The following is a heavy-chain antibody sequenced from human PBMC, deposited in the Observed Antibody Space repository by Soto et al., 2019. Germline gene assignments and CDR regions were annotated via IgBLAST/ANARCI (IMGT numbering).Heavy chain of an antibody. D-gene: IGHD3-22*01. CDR2: IIPIFGTA. Sequence: SVKVSCKASGGTFSSYAISWVRQAPGQGLEWMGGIIPIFGTANYAQKFQGRVTITADESTSTAYMELSSLRSEDTAVYYCASWYYYDSSGYPYGMDVWGQGTTVTVS. CDR1: GGTFSSYA. J-gene: IGHJ6*02. CDR3: ASWYYYDSSGYPYGMDV. V-gene: IGHV1-69*13.